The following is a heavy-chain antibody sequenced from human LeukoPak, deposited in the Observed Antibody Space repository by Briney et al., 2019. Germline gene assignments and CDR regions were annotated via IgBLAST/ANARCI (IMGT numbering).Heavy chain of an antibody. D-gene: IGHD5-24*01. CDR3: AGGGRWLQFRD. CDR1: GGSFSGYY. J-gene: IGHJ4*02. Sequence: PLETLSLTCAVYGGSFSGYYWSWIRQPPGKGLEWIGEINHSGSTNYNPSLKSRVTISVDTSKNQFSLKLSSVTAADTAVYYCAGGGRWLQFRDWGQGTLVTVSS. CDR2: INHSGST. V-gene: IGHV4-34*01.